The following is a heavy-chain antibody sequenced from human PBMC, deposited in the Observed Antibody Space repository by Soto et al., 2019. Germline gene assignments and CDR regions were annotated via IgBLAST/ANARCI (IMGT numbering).Heavy chain of an antibody. CDR2: VYYSGST. CDR1: GGSISSGGYY. Sequence: QGQLQESGPGLAKPSQTLSLTCIVSGGSISSGGYYWSCIRRHPGKGLAGIGYVYYSGSTYYSPALKSRVTISVDTSKNQFSLKLRSVTAADTAVYDCARSHPYGSGMHQDYWGQGTLVTVSS. CDR3: ARSHPYGSGMHQDY. V-gene: IGHV4-31*03. D-gene: IGHD3-10*01. J-gene: IGHJ4*02.